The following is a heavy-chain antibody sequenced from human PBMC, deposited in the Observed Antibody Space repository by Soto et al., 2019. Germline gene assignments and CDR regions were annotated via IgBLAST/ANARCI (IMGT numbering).Heavy chain of an antibody. CDR2: ISHSSSTI. CDR3: ARDLRFGALSDC. J-gene: IGHJ4*02. CDR1: GFTFRSYS. D-gene: IGHD3-10*01. Sequence: EGQLVESGGGLVQPGGSLRLSCAASGFTFRSYSMNWVRQAPGKGLEWVSYISHSSSTIYYTDSVKGRFTISRDNAKNSLYLQMNSLRAEDTAVYYCARDLRFGALSDCWGQGTLVTVYS. V-gene: IGHV3-48*01.